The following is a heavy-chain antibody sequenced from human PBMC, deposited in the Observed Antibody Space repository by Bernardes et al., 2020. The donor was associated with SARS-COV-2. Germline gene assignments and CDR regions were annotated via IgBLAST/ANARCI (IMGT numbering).Heavy chain of an antibody. CDR3: ARVFTRHGAVNDWFDV. J-gene: IGHJ5*02. CDR1: GGSLNNFY. D-gene: IGHD3-16*01. V-gene: IGHV4-59*01. CDR2: MFYNGSS. Sequence: SETLSLTCSVSGGSLNNFYWSWIRQSPSQGLQWLGYMFYNGSSSYNPSFRSRISIFRDPSKNEFSLKMKSVTTADTAVYYCARVFTRHGAVNDWFDVWGPGILVSVSS.